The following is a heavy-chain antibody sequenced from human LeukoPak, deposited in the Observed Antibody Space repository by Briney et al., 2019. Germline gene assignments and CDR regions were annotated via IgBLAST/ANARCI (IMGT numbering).Heavy chain of an antibody. J-gene: IGHJ4*02. CDR1: GFTFSSYG. D-gene: IGHD3-10*01. CDR2: ISGGGDT. CDR3: AKGGDYYGLGSYIDY. Sequence: GGSLRLSCAASGFTFSSYGMSWVRQAPGKGLEWVSTISGGGDTYYADSVKGRFTISRDNSKNTLYLQMNGLRAVDTALYYCAKGGDYYGLGSYIDYWGQGALVTVSS. V-gene: IGHV3-23*01.